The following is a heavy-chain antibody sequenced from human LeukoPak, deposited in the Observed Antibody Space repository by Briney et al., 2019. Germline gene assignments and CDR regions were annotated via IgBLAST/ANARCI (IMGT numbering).Heavy chain of an antibody. CDR2: IYYSGST. D-gene: IGHD5-18*01. V-gene: IGHV4-59*01. CDR3: ARGAIVDTAVFLSY. J-gene: IGHJ4*02. Sequence: SETLSLTCTVSGGSISSYYWSWIRQPPGKGLEWVGYIYYSGSTNYNPSLKSRVTISVDTSKNQFSLKLSSVTAAATAVYYCARGAIVDTAVFLSYSGQGTLVTVSS. CDR1: GGSISSYY.